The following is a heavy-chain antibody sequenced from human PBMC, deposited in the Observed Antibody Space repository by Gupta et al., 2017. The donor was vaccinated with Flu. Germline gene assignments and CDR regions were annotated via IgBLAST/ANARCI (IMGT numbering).Heavy chain of an antibody. Sequence: FSTYAMAWVRQAPGKGLEWVANVSGAGDNTFYADSVKGRFTVSRDNSEDSLHLQMNGLRDEDTALYFCAKDTMVRGLLDQWGQGTLVTVSS. CDR3: AKDTMVRGLLDQ. V-gene: IGHV3-23*01. D-gene: IGHD3-10*01. J-gene: IGHJ4*02. CDR1: FSTYA. CDR2: VSGAGDNT.